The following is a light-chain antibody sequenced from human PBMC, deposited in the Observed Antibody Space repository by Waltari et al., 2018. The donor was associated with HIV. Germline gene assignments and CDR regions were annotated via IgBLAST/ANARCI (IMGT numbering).Light chain of an antibody. CDR1: QSLVYSDGHTY. CDR3: MQGTHWPYT. CDR2: EVS. V-gene: IGKV2-30*01. Sequence: DVVMTQSPLFLPVTLGQSASISCRSSQSLVYSDGHTYLSWFHQRPGQSPRRLTYEVSNRDSGVPDRFSGSGSGTDFTLKISRVEAEDVGVYYCMQGTHWPYTFGQGTKLEI. J-gene: IGKJ2*01.